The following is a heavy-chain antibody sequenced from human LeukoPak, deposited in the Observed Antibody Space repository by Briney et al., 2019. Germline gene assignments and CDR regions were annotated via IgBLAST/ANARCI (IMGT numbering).Heavy chain of an antibody. CDR3: ARAGSGRSPDWFDP. CDR2: IWSDGSHK. CDR1: GFTFSNYA. D-gene: IGHD1-26*01. J-gene: IGHJ5*02. Sequence: PGGSLRLSCAASGFTFSNYAMHWVRQAPGKGLEWVAFIWSDGSHKDYADSLKGRFTISRDNAKNSLYLQMNSLRAEDTAVYYCARAGSGRSPDWFDPWGQGTLVTVSS. V-gene: IGHV3-33*01.